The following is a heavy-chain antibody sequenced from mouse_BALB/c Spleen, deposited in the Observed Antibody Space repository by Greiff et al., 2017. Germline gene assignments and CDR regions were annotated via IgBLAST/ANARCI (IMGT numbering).Heavy chain of an antibody. CDR2: ISSGGSYT. CDR1: GFTFSSYG. CDR3: ARDYGSSDYWYFDV. J-gene: IGHJ1*01. D-gene: IGHD1-1*01. V-gene: IGHV5-6*01. Sequence: DVQLVESGGDLVKPGGSLKLSCAASGFTFSSYGMSWVRQTPDKRLEWVATISSGGSYTYYPDSVKGRFTISRDNAKNTLYLQMSSLKSEDTAMYYCARDYGSSDYWYFDVWGAGTTVTVSS.